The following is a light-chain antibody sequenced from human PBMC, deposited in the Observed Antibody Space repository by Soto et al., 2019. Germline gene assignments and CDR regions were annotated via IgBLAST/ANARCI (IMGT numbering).Light chain of an antibody. CDR3: QQYYSSPSLG. V-gene: IGKV4-1*01. CDR2: WAS. CDR1: QSVLYIPTNKNY. J-gene: IGKJ4*01. Sequence: DIVMTQSPDSLAVSLGERATITCRSSQSVLYIPTNKNYVAWYQQKPGQPPKLLLYWASTRESGVPDRFIGSGSGTYFTLTISSLQAEDVAFYYCQQYYSSPSLGFGGGTKVEIK.